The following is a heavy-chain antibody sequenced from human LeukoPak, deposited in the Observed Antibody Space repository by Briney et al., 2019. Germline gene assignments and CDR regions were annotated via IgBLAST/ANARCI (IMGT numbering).Heavy chain of an antibody. CDR1: GYTFTSFD. CDR3: ARGEMITFGGVIVISTFDI. Sequence: ASVKVSCKASGYTFTSFDINWVRQATGQGLEWMGWMNYNSGNTGYAQKFQGRVIMTRNISISTAYMELSSLRSDDTAVYYCARGEMITFGGVIVISTFDIWGQGTMVTVS. D-gene: IGHD3-16*02. CDR2: MNYNSGNT. V-gene: IGHV1-8*01. J-gene: IGHJ3*02.